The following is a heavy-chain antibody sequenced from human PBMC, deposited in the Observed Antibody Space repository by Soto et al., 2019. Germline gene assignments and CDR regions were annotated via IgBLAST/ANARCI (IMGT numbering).Heavy chain of an antibody. V-gene: IGHV1-69*08. D-gene: IGHD2-2*01. CDR3: AREDRDRETGLVPAAIDGVDV. J-gene: IGHJ6*02. Sequence: QVQLVQSGAEVKKPGSSVKVSCKASGGTFSRYSITWVRQAPGHGLEWIGRIIPIFGIASYAQKFQGRVTITADESTSTAYMELSSLRSDDTAVYYCAREDRDRETGLVPAAIDGVDVWDQGTTVTVSS. CDR2: IIPIFGIA. CDR1: GGTFSRYS.